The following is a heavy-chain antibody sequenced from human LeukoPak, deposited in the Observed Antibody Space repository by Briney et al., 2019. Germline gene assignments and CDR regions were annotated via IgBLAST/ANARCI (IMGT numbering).Heavy chain of an antibody. V-gene: IGHV4-61*02. D-gene: IGHD3-22*01. Sequence: SETLSLTCTVSGGSISSGSNYWSWIRQPAGKGLEWIGRIYTSGSTNYNPSLKSRVTMSVDTSKNQFSLKLSSVSAADTAVYYCARDHGSGYSDAFDIWGQGTMVTVSS. CDR3: ARDHGSGYSDAFDI. CDR2: IYTSGST. CDR1: GGSISSGSNY. J-gene: IGHJ3*02.